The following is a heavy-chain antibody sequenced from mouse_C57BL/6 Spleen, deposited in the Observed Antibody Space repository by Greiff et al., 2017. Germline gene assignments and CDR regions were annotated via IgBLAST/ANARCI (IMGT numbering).Heavy chain of an antibody. CDR3: ARRDSYAMDY. V-gene: IGHV5-9*04. J-gene: IGHJ4*01. D-gene: IGHD3-3*01. CDR1: GFTFSSYT. Sequence: DVQLVESGGGLVKPGGSLKLSCAASGFTFSSYTMSWVRQTPEKRLEWVATISGGGGNTYYPDSVKGRFTISRDNAKKTLYLQMSSLRSEDTAVYYCARRDSYAMDYWGQGTSVTVSS. CDR2: ISGGGGNT.